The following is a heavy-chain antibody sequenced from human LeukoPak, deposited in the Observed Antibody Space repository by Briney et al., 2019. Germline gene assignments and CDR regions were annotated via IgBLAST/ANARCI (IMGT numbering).Heavy chain of an antibody. CDR3: AAVIGYCSGGSCYGGYYYYYMDV. CDR2: IGSSGSTI. V-gene: IGHV3-11*04. D-gene: IGHD2-15*01. CDR1: GFNFSDYY. Sequence: GGSLRLSCAASGFNFSDYYMSWIRQAPGKGLEWVSYIGSSGSTIYYADFVKGRFTISRDNAKNSLYLQMNSLRAEDTAVYYCAAVIGYCSGGSCYGGYYYYYMDVWGKGTTVTVSS. J-gene: IGHJ6*03.